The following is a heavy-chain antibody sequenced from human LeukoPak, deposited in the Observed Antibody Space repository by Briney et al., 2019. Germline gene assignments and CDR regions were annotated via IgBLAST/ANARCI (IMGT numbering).Heavy chain of an antibody. V-gene: IGHV3-7*03. CDR1: GFTFSSYW. CDR3: ARDPRGYSYGGNY. CDR2: IKQDGSEK. Sequence: GGSLRLSCAASGFTFSSYWMSWVRQAPGKGLEWVANIKQDGSEKYYVDSVKGRFTISRDNAKNSLYLQMNSLRAEDTAVYYCARDPRGYSYGGNYWGQGTLVTVSS. D-gene: IGHD5-18*01. J-gene: IGHJ4*02.